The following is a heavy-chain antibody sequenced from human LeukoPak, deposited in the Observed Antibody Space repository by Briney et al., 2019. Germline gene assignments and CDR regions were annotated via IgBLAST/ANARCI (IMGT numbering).Heavy chain of an antibody. D-gene: IGHD6-19*01. CDR2: ISWNSGSI. V-gene: IGHV3-9*01. CDR3: ARTLYSSGWYFPFDY. Sequence: PGGSLRLSCAASGFTFDDYAMHWVRQAPGKGLEWVSGISWNSGSIGYADSVKGRFTISRDNAKNTLYLQMNSLRAEDTAVYYCARTLYSSGWYFPFDYWGQGTLVTVSS. CDR1: GFTFDDYA. J-gene: IGHJ4*02.